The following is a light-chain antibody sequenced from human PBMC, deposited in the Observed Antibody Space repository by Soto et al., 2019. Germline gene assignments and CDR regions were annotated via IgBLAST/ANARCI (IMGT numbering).Light chain of an antibody. CDR3: QQYNSYPRT. J-gene: IGKJ1*01. Sequence: DIQMPQSPSTLSASVGDGVTITCRASQSFASWLAWYQQKPGQAPKRLIYDASSLESGVPSRLSGSGSGTEFTLTISSLQPDDFATYYCQQYNSYPRTFGQGTKVEIK. CDR1: QSFASW. CDR2: DAS. V-gene: IGKV1-5*01.